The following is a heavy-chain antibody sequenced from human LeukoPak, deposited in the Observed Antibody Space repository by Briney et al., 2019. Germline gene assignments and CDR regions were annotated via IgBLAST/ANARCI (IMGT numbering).Heavy chain of an antibody. D-gene: IGHD6-6*01. CDR3: ARAVRAPSEYSSSSPFRYYYYYMDV. J-gene: IGHJ6*03. CDR2: INPNSGGT. Sequence: ASVKVSCKTSGYTFTDYYIHWVRQAPGQGLEWMGWINPNSGGTNYAQLFQGRVTVARDTSVSTAYMELSSLRSEDTAVYYCARAVRAPSEYSSSSPFRYYYYYMDVWGKGTTVTVSS. CDR1: GYTFTDYY. V-gene: IGHV1-2*02.